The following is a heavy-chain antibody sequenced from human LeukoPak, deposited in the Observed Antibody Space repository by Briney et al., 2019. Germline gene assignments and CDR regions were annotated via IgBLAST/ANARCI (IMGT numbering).Heavy chain of an antibody. CDR3: AGEDNSSGYRPFDI. J-gene: IGHJ3*02. CDR2: INPNNGGT. Sequence: ASVKVSCKASGYTFTGYYIHWVRQAPGQGLEWMGRINPNNGGTNYAQKFQGRVTMTRDMSMGTAYMDLSRLRSVDTAVYYCAGEDNSSGYRPFDIWGQGTMVTVPS. CDR1: GYTFTGYY. V-gene: IGHV1-2*06. D-gene: IGHD3-22*01.